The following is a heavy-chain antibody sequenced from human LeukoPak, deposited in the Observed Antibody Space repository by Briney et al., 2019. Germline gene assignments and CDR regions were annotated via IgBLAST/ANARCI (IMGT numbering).Heavy chain of an antibody. Sequence: PSETLSLTCAVYGGSFSGYYWSWIRQPPGKGLEWIGEINHSGSTNYNPSLKSRVTISVDTSKNQFSLKLSSVTATDTAVYYCARGRLIQLGPGVRYYYYGMDVWGQGTTVTVSS. CDR2: INHSGST. D-gene: IGHD5-18*01. CDR3: ARGRLIQLGPGVRYYYYGMDV. CDR1: GGSFSGYY. J-gene: IGHJ6*02. V-gene: IGHV4-34*01.